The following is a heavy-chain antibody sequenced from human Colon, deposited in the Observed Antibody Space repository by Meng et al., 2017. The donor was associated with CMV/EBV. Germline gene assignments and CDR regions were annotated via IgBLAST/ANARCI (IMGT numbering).Heavy chain of an antibody. CDR2: MNPNSGNT. J-gene: IGHJ4*02. V-gene: IGHV1-8*01. CDR3: ARGLGPAAIRRFDY. D-gene: IGHD2-2*02. CDR1: GYNFNSYD. Sequence: SGYNFNSYDINWGRQATGEGLEWMGWMNPNSGNTGYAQKFQGRVTMTRNTSISTAYMELSSLRSEDTAVYYCARGLGPAAIRRFDYWGQGTLVTVSS.